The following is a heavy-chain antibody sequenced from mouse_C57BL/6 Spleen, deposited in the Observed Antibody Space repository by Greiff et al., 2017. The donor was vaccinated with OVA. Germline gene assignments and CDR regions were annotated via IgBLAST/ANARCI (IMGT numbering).Heavy chain of an antibody. V-gene: IGHV5-17*01. CDR2: ISSGSSTI. Sequence: EVQRVESGGGLVKPGGSLKLSCAASGFTFSDYGMHWVRQAPEKGLEWVAYISSGSSTIYYADTVKGRFTISRDNAKNTLFLQMTSLRSEDTAMYYCAKSTVVAPMDYWGQGTSVTVSS. J-gene: IGHJ4*01. D-gene: IGHD1-1*01. CDR1: GFTFSDYG. CDR3: AKSTVVAPMDY.